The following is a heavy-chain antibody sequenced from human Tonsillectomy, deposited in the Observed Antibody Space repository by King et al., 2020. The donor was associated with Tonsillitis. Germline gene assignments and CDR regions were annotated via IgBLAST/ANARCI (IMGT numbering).Heavy chain of an antibody. J-gene: IGHJ1*01. V-gene: IGHV4-34*01. D-gene: IGHD6-13*01. Sequence: VQLQQWGAGLLKPSETLSLTCAVYGGSFSGYYWSWIRQPPGKGLEWIGEINHSGSTNYNPSLKSRVTISVDTSKNQFSLKLSSVTAADMAVYYCARGFLRRRGGSSWYEWGSEYFQHWGQGTLVTVSS. CDR1: GGSFSGYY. CDR3: ARGFLRRRGGSSWYEWGSEYFQH. CDR2: INHSGST.